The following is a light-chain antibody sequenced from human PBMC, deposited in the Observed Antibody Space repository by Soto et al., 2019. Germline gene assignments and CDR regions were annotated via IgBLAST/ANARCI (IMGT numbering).Light chain of an antibody. J-gene: IGKJ2*01. Sequence: DIQMTQSPSTLSASVGDRVTIACRASQSISSYLAWYQQKPGKAPNLLLYKASNLASGVPSRFTGGGSGTDFTLTINSLQPDDSATYFCQQYNSYSYTFGQGTKLEIK. V-gene: IGKV1-5*03. CDR3: QQYNSYSYT. CDR2: KAS. CDR1: QSISSY.